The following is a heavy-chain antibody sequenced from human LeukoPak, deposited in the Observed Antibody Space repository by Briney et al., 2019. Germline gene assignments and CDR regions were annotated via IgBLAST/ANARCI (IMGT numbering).Heavy chain of an antibody. J-gene: IGHJ4*02. CDR3: AREVGSYYGAAGGGYYFDY. V-gene: IGHV4-59*01. Sequence: SETLSPTCTVSGGSISSYYWSWIRQPPGKGLEWIGYIYYSGSTNYNPSLKSRVTISVDTSKNQFSLKLSSVTAADTAVYYCAREVGSYYGAAGGGYYFDYWGQGTLVTVSS. CDR1: GGSISSYY. D-gene: IGHD1-26*01. CDR2: IYYSGST.